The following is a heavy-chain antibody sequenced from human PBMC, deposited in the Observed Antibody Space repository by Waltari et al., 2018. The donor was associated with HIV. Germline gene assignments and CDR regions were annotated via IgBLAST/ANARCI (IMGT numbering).Heavy chain of an antibody. D-gene: IGHD1-26*01. CDR2: IGGIGATI. J-gene: IGHJ4*02. CDR1: GFIFDNHG. V-gene: IGHV3-23*01. CDR3: TKLTDSATTD. Sequence: EIQLLESGGGLVQPGGSLRLSCAASGFIFDNHGMSWVRPAPGKGLEWVSAIGGIGATIYYADSVKGRFTVSRDNSKNTLYLQMHSLRVEDTAVYYCTKLTDSATTDWGQGTPVTVSS.